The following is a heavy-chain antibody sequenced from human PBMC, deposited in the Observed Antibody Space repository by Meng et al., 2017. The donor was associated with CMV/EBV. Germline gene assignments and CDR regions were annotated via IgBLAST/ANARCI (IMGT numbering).Heavy chain of an antibody. V-gene: IGHV3-23*01. CDR3: AKVPGSLYLRSYSFDY. CDR1: GFISSNYG. Sequence: GGSMRLSCVASGFISSNYGMTWVRQGPGKRLEWVSAISGRGDGTHFAESVKGRFTISRANTPTTLYLQMNSLRAEDTAVYYCAKVPGSLYLRSYSFDYWGQGILVTVSS. J-gene: IGHJ4*02. D-gene: IGHD2-21*01. CDR2: ISGRGDGT.